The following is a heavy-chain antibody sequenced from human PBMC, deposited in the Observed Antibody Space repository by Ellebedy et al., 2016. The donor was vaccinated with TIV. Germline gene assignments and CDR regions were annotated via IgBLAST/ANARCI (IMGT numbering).Heavy chain of an antibody. V-gene: IGHV3-73*01. J-gene: IGHJ5*02. Sequence: GESLKISCAASGFTFSGSAMHWVRQASGKGLEWVGRIRSKPNNYATAYAASVKGRFTISRDDSKNTAYLQMDSLRLEDTAMYYCVRDRVGGFDHWGQGALVTVSS. CDR2: IRSKPNNYAT. CDR1: GFTFSGSA. D-gene: IGHD5-24*01. CDR3: VRDRVGGFDH.